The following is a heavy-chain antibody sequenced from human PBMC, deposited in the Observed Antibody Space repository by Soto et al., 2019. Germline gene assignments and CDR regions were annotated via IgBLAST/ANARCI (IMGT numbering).Heavy chain of an antibody. J-gene: IGHJ6*02. Sequence: ESLKISCKGSGYSFTSYWIGWVRQMPGKGLEWMGIIYPGDSDTRYSPSFEGQVTISADRSSSTAYLQWSSLKASDTAMYYCARDSPMTPYGMDVWGQGTTVTVSS. CDR3: ARDSPMTPYGMDV. D-gene: IGHD3-22*01. V-gene: IGHV5-51*01. CDR1: GYSFTSYW. CDR2: IYPGDSDT.